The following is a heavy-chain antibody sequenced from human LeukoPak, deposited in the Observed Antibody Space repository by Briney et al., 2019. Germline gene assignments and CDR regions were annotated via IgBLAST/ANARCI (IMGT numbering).Heavy chain of an antibody. D-gene: IGHD3-16*01. J-gene: IGHJ4*02. Sequence: GGSLRLSCAATGYTFGSYWMYWVRQAPGKGLVWVSRINNDGSSTIYADSVKGRFTISRDNAKNTLYLQMNSLRDDDTAVYYCVRDNGGEHLWGQGTLVTVSS. CDR1: GYTFGSYW. V-gene: IGHV3-74*01. CDR3: VRDNGGEHL. CDR2: INNDGSST.